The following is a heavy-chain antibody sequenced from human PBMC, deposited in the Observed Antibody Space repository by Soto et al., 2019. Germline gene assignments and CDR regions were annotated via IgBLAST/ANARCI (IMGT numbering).Heavy chain of an antibody. J-gene: IGHJ4*02. CDR3: ATGNVDSMLEY. Sequence: SETLSLTCVVSDGSISSYDWWTWVRQPPGKGLEWIGKMYHSGGADYSPSLKSRVTISADSSKNHFSLRLTGVTAADTAVYYCATGNVDSMLEYWGQGTLVTVSS. CDR2: MYHSGGA. V-gene: IGHV4-4*02. D-gene: IGHD3-3*01. CDR1: DGSISSYDW.